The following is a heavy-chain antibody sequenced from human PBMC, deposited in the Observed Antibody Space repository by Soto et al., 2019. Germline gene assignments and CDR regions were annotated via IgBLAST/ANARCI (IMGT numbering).Heavy chain of an antibody. D-gene: IGHD3-10*01. Sequence: GASVKVSCKASGYTFTSYGISWVRQAHGQGLEWMGWISAYNGNTNYAQKLQGRVTMTTDTSTSTAYMELRSLRSDDTALYYCARGRDYYGSGPRSGWFDPWGQGTLVTVSS. V-gene: IGHV1-18*01. J-gene: IGHJ5*02. CDR2: ISAYNGNT. CDR3: ARGRDYYGSGPRSGWFDP. CDR1: GYTFTSYG.